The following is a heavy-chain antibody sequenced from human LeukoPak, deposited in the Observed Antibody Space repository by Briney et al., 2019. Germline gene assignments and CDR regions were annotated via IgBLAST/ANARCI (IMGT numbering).Heavy chain of an antibody. Sequence: ASVKVSCKASGFTFTAYHMHWVRQAPGQGLECMGWINPNSGGTNYAQKFQGRVTMTRDTSISTAYMELSSLKSDDTAVYYCARASTLAAPGAVPNDYWGQGTLVTVSS. D-gene: IGHD6-13*01. V-gene: IGHV1-2*02. CDR2: INPNSGGT. J-gene: IGHJ4*02. CDR3: ARASTLAAPGAVPNDY. CDR1: GFTFTAYH.